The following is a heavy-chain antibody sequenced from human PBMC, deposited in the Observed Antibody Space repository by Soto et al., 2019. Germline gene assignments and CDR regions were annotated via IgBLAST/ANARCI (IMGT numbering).Heavy chain of an antibody. CDR3: AKERGRIAAAGSYYYYGMDV. CDR1: GFTFSSYA. V-gene: IGHV3-23*01. Sequence: GGSLRLSCAASGFTFSSYAMSWVRQAPGKGLEWVSAISGSGGSTYYADSVKGRFTISRDNSKNTLYLQMNSLRAEDTAVYYCAKERGRIAAAGSYYYYGMDVWGQGTTVTVSS. D-gene: IGHD6-13*01. CDR2: ISGSGGST. J-gene: IGHJ6*02.